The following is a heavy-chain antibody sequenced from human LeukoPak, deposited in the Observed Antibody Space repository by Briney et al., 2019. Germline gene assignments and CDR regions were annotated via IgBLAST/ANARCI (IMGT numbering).Heavy chain of an antibody. J-gene: IGHJ4*02. V-gene: IGHV4-4*02. D-gene: IGHD3-22*01. CDR2: VYHGGTT. CDR1: GASISSSNW. CDR3: ARRITMIVVAYTHYDY. Sequence: PSETLSLTCAVSGASISSSNWWSWVRQPPGTGLEWIGEVYHGGTTTYNPSLKSRVTISVDKSKNQFSLKLSSVTAADTAVYYCARRITMIVVAYTHYDYWGQGTLVTVSS.